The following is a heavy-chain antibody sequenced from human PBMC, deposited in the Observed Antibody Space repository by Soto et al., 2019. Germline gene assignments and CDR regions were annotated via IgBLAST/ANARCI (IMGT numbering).Heavy chain of an antibody. J-gene: IGHJ4*02. CDR1: GYSFTSYW. CDR3: ARGLLRFGELSPSFDY. Sequence: EVQLVQSGAEVKKPGESLKISCKGSGYSFTSYWIGWVRQMPGKGLEWMGIIYPGDSDTRYSPSFQGQVTISADKSISTAYLQWSSLKASDTAMYYCARGLLRFGELSPSFDYWGQGTLVTVSS. D-gene: IGHD3-10*01. CDR2: IYPGDSDT. V-gene: IGHV5-51*01.